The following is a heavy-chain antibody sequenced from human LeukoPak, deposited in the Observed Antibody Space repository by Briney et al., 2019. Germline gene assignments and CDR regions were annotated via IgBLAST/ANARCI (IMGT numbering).Heavy chain of an antibody. V-gene: IGHV3-48*03. D-gene: IGHD2-2*01. CDR3: ATTPDKYCSSTSCYVIDY. J-gene: IGHJ4*02. Sequence: GGSLRVSCAASGFTFSSYEMNWVRQAPGKGLEWVSYISSSGSTICYADSVKGRFTISRDNAKNSLYLQMNSLRAEDTAVYYCATTPDKYCSSTSCYVIDYWGQGTLVTVSS. CDR2: ISSSGSTI. CDR1: GFTFSSYE.